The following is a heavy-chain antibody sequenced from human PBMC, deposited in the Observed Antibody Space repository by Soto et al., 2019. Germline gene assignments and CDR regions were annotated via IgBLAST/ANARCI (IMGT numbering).Heavy chain of an antibody. CDR3: ASLRTTEMRSGYCSGGSCHDYGMDV. CDR1: GCTCSSYA. J-gene: IGHJ6*02. CDR2: IIPIFGTA. D-gene: IGHD2-15*01. V-gene: IGHV1-69*06. Sequence: SVKVSCKASGCTCSSYAISWVRQAPGQGLEWMGGIIPIFGTANYAQKFQGRVTITADKSTSKAYMELSSLRSEETAVYYCASLRTTEMRSGYCSGGSCHDYGMDVWGQGTTVTVSS.